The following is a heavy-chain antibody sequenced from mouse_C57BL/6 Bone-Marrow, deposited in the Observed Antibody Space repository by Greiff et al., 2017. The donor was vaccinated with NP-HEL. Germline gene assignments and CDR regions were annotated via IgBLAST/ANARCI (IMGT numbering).Heavy chain of an antibody. J-gene: IGHJ4*01. V-gene: IGHV1-74*01. CDR1: GYTFTSYW. D-gene: IGHD3-3*01. Sequence: QVQLKQPGAELVKPGASVKVSCKASGYTFTSYWMHWVKQRPGQGLEWIGRIHPSDSDTNYNQKFKGKATLTVDKSSSTAYMQLSSLTSEDSAVYYCAIEGREDAMDYWGQGTSVTVSS. CDR2: IHPSDSDT. CDR3: AIEGREDAMDY.